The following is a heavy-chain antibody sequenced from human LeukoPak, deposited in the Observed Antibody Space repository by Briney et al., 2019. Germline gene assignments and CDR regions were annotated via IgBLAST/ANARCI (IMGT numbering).Heavy chain of an antibody. Sequence: PETLSLTCTVSGGSISSYYWSWIRQPLGKGLERIGYIYYSGSTNYNPPPTRRATTSVDTSKNQFSLKLSSVTAADTAVYYCARDQGRSAIDDAFDIWGQGTMVTVSS. D-gene: IGHD3-22*01. J-gene: IGHJ3*02. V-gene: IGHV4-59*01. CDR3: ARDQGRSAIDDAFDI. CDR1: GGSISSYY. CDR2: IYYSGST.